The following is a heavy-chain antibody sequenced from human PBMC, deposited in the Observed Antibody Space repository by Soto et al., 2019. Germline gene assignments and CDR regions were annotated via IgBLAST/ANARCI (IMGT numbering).Heavy chain of an antibody. CDR3: AKATYDTTEYPSSLDN. D-gene: IGHD3-22*01. J-gene: IGHJ4*02. CDR2: ITGSDGRT. V-gene: IGHV3-23*01. CDR1: EFTFKNYA. Sequence: VQLLESGGGLVHPGGSLRLSCAASEFTFKNYAMTWVRQAPGKGLEWVSLITGSDGRTYYADSVKGRFNFSRDNSKNPLILQVESLRPEDTAVYYCAKATYDTTEYPSSLDNWGQGTLFTVSS.